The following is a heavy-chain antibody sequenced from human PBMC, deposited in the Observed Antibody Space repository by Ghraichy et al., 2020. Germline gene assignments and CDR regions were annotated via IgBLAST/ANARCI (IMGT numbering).Heavy chain of an antibody. V-gene: IGHV3-53*01. Sequence: RGSLRLSCAASGFTVSSNYMSWVRQAPGKGLEWVSVIYSGGSTYYADSVKGRFTISRDNSKNTLYLQMNSLRAEDTAVYYCARVGANPYYYYGMDVWGQGTTVTVSS. J-gene: IGHJ6*02. CDR3: ARVGANPYYYYGMDV. D-gene: IGHD1-26*01. CDR1: GFTVSSNY. CDR2: IYSGGST.